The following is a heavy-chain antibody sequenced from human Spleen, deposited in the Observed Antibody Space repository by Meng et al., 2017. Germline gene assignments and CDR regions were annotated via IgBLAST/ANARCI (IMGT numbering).Heavy chain of an antibody. D-gene: IGHD6-19*01. CDR1: GFTFSNYW. J-gene: IGHJ6*02. CDR2: IKQDESEE. Sequence: GESLKISCVASGFTFSNYWMTWVRQAPGKGLEWVANIKQDESEEYYVDSVKGRFTISRDNAKNSLYLQMNSLRAEDTAVYYCANPPSAVAGNYYYYGMDVWGQGTTVTVSS. V-gene: IGHV3-7*03. CDR3: ANPPSAVAGNYYYYGMDV.